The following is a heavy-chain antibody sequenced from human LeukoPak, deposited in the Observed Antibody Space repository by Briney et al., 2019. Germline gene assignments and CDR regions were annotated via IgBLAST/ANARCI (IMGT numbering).Heavy chain of an antibody. D-gene: IGHD3-16*02. CDR3: ARAGRIMITFGGVIDQTTNYNWFDP. CDR1: GWSFSGYY. V-gene: IGHV4-34*01. CDR2: INHSGST. Sequence: SETLSLTCAVYGWSFSGYYWSWIRQPPGKGLEWIGEINHSGSTNYNPSLKSRVTISVDTSKNQFSLKLSSVTAADTAVYYCARAGRIMITFGGVIDQTTNYNWFDPWGQGTLVTVSS. J-gene: IGHJ5*02.